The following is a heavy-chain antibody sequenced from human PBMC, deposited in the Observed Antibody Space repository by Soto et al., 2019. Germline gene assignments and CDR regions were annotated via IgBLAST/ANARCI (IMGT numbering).Heavy chain of an antibody. CDR3: FKGAQQGI. J-gene: IGHJ4*02. CDR2: IRPKADGGTT. V-gene: IGHV3-15*05. Sequence: GGSLRLSCVASGITVSNAWMNWVRQAPGKGLEWVGRIRPKADGGTTDFAAPVKGRFTISRDDSKNTLYLQMNSVETEDTAVYYCFKGAQQGIWGRGTLVTVSS. CDR1: GITVSNAW.